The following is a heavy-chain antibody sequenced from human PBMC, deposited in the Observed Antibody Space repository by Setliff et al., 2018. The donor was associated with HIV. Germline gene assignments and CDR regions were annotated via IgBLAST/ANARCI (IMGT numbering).Heavy chain of an antibody. CDR2: INAGNGNT. J-gene: IGHJ5*02. V-gene: IGHV1-3*01. CDR3: ARGFSVYSSSDPLLNWFDP. Sequence: ASVKVSCKASGYTFTSYTLHWVRQAPGQRLEWMGWINAGNGNTKFSQKFQGRVSITRDTSATTAYMELSSLRSEDTAVYYCARGFSVYSSSDPLLNWFDPWGQGTPVTVSS. D-gene: IGHD6-6*01. CDR1: GYTFTSYT.